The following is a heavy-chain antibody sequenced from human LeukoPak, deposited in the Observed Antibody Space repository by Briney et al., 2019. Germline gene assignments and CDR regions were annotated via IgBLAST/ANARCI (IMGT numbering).Heavy chain of an antibody. CDR2: ISSSSSYI. Sequence: GGSLRLSCAASGFTFSSYSMNRVRQAPGKGLEWVSSISSSSSYIYYADSVKGRFTISRDNAKNSLYLQMNSLRAEDTAVYYCARDLFSITIFGVVINRGFSAMEVWGKGTTVTVSS. J-gene: IGHJ6*03. D-gene: IGHD3-3*01. CDR1: GFTFSSYS. V-gene: IGHV3-21*01. CDR3: ARDLFSITIFGVVINRGFSAMEV.